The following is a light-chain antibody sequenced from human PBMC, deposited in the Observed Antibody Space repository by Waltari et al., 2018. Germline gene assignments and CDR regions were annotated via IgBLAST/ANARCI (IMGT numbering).Light chain of an antibody. CDR3: ATWDDSLNGVV. J-gene: IGLJ3*02. CDR2: SNN. CDR1: TSNIGGNT. V-gene: IGLV1-44*01. Sequence: QSVLTQPPSASGTPGQRVTISCSGSTSNIGGNTINWFQQLPGTAPKLLIYSNNQRPSGVPVRFSGSKYGTSASLAISGLQSEDEADFYCATWDDSLNGVVFGGGTKLTVL.